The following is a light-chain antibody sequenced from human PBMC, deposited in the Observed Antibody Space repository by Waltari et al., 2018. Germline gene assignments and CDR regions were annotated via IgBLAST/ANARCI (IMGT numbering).Light chain of an antibody. J-gene: IGKJ5*01. CDR2: KAS. Sequence: DIQMTQSPSTLSAFVGDRVSITCRASQSINNWLAWYQLKPGKAPKLLIYKASTLEIGVPSRFSGTVSGTEFTLTITNLQPDDFATYYCQQYETFTFGQGTRLEIK. V-gene: IGKV1-5*03. CDR3: QQYETFT. CDR1: QSINNW.